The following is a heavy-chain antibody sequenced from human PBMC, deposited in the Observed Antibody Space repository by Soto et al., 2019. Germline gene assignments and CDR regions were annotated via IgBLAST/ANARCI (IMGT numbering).Heavy chain of an antibody. V-gene: IGHV3-23*01. D-gene: IGHD3-16*01. CDR1: GFTFSSYT. J-gene: IGHJ4*02. Sequence: EVRLLESGGGLVQPGGSLRLSCAASGFTFSSYTMNWVRQAPGKGLEWVSTISGSGGSTYYADSVKGRCNISSDNTRNTLYLQLNSLRAADTAVYYCAKRTTSCMISFGGNSGFFDYWGQGTLVTVSS. CDR3: AKRTTSCMISFGGNSGFFDY. CDR2: ISGSGGST.